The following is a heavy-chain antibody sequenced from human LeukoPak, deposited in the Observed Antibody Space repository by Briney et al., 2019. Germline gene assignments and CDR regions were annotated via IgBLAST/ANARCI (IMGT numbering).Heavy chain of an antibody. J-gene: IGHJ4*02. CDR3: ARGRLRWPFDY. CDR1: GGSLSGYY. V-gene: IGHV4-34*01. CDR2: IKHSGST. D-gene: IGHD5-18*01. Sequence: PSETLSLACAVYGGSLSGYYWSWIRQPPGEGLEWIGEIKHSGSTNYNPSLKSRVTISVDTSKNQFSLKLSSVTAADTAVYYCARGRLRWPFDYWGQGTLVTVSS.